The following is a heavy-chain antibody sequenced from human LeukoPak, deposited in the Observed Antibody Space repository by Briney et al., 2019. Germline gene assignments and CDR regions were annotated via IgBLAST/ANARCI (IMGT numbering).Heavy chain of an antibody. CDR3: ARLVQMPQGYFDH. V-gene: IGHV5-51*01. CDR2: IFPGDSDT. J-gene: IGHJ4*02. Sequence: GESLKISCEVSGDGFSSYWIAWVRQKPGKGLEWMGIIFPGDSDTRYSPSFQGQVTISDDKSINTAYLQWSSLKASDAAMYYCARLVQMPQGYFDHWGQGTLVTVSS. CDR1: GDGFSSYW. D-gene: IGHD5-24*01.